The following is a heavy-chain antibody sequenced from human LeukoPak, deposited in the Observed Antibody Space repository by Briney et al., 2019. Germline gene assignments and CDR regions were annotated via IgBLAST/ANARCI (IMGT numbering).Heavy chain of an antibody. CDR3: ARDRTTGTTGLAFDI. V-gene: IGHV3-21*01. Sequence: GGSLRLSCAASGFTFSGYSMNWVRQAPGKGLEWVSSISSSSSYIYYADSVKGRFTISRDNAKNSLYLQMNSLRAEDTAVCYCARDRTTGTTGLAFDIWGQGTMVTVSS. D-gene: IGHD1-1*01. CDR1: GFTFSGYS. J-gene: IGHJ3*02. CDR2: ISSSSSYI.